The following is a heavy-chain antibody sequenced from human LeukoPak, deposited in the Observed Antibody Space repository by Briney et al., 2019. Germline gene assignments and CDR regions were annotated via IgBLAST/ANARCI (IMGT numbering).Heavy chain of an antibody. CDR1: GYSINSGYH. V-gene: IGHV4-38-2*02. Sequence: SETLSLTCIVSGYSINSGYHWGWIRQPPGKGLEWIGSIYHSGSTYYNPSLKSRVTISIDTSKNRFSLKLSSVTAADTAVYYCARHYLYDTSGDGTYYFDYWGQGTLVTVSS. CDR2: IYHSGST. D-gene: IGHD3-22*01. CDR3: ARHYLYDTSGDGTYYFDY. J-gene: IGHJ4*02.